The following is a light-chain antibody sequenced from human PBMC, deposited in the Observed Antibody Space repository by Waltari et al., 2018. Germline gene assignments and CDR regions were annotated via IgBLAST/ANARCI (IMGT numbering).Light chain of an antibody. CDR3: QQYKNWPYT. Sequence: EIVMTQSPATLSVSPGERAPLSCRASQSVRSNLAWYQQKPGQAPRLLIYGASTRATGIPARFSGSGSGTEFTLTISSLQSEDFAVYYCQQYKNWPYTFGQGTKLEIK. V-gene: IGKV3-15*01. CDR2: GAS. J-gene: IGKJ2*01. CDR1: QSVRSN.